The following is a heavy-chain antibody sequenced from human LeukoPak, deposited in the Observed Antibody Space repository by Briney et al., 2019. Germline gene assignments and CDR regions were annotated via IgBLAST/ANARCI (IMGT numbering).Heavy chain of an antibody. V-gene: IGHV4-39*01. D-gene: IGHD3-3*01. CDR1: GGSISSSSYY. J-gene: IGHJ3*02. CDR2: IYYSGST. Sequence: TSETLSLTCNVSGGSISSSSYYWGWIRQPPGKGLEWIGSIYYSGSTYYNPSLKSRVTISVDTSKNQFSLKLSSVTAADTAVYYCARKGDYDFWSGPAAFDIWGQGTMVTVSS. CDR3: ARKGDYDFWSGPAAFDI.